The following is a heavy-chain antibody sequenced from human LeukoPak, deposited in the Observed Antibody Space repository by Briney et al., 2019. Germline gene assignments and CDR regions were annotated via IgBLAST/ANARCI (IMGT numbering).Heavy chain of an antibody. CDR1: GYTLTELS. CDR3: ARDSYSSSWSSGFDP. CDR2: FDPEDGET. D-gene: IGHD6-13*01. V-gene: IGHV1-24*01. Sequence: ASVKVSCKVSGYTLTELSMHWVRQAPGKGLEWMGGFDPEDGETIYARKFQGRVTMTEDTSTDTAYMELSSLRSEDTAVYYCARDSYSSSWSSGFDPWGQGTLVTVSS. J-gene: IGHJ5*02.